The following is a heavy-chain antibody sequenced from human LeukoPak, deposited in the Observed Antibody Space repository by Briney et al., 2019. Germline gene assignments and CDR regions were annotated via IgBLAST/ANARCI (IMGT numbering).Heavy chain of an antibody. J-gene: IGHJ4*02. CDR3: ARGSGDKSIDY. CDR1: GFTFSSYA. CDR2: INHSGST. D-gene: IGHD4-17*01. V-gene: IGHV4-34*01. Sequence: LRLSCAASGFTFSSYAMHWVRQAPGKGLEWIGEINHSGSTNYNPSLKSRVTISVDTSKNQFSLKLSSVTAADTAVYYCARGSGDKSIDYWGQGTLVTVSS.